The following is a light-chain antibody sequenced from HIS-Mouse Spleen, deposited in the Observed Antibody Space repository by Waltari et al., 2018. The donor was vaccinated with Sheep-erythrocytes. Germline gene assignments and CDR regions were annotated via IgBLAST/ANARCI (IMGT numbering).Light chain of an antibody. V-gene: IGLV2-8*01. Sequence: QSALTQPASVSGSPGQSITISCTGTSSDVGSYNLVSWYQQHPGKAPKLMIYEVSKRPSGVPDRFSGSKSGNTASLTVSGLQAEDEADYYCSSYAGSNNVFGGGTKLTVL. CDR3: SSYAGSNNV. J-gene: IGLJ3*02. CDR2: EVS. CDR1: SSDVGSYNL.